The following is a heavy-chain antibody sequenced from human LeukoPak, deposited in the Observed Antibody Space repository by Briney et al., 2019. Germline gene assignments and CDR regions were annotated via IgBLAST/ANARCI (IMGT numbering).Heavy chain of an antibody. CDR3: AKRTVAGALGYFDH. Sequence: GGSLRLSCAASGFTVSSNYMSWVRQAPGKGLEWVSVIYSGGSTYYADSVKGRFTISRDNSKNTLYLQMSSLRAEDTAVYFCAKRTVAGALGYFDHWGQGTLVTVSS. CDR1: GFTVSSNY. J-gene: IGHJ4*02. V-gene: IGHV3-53*01. CDR2: IYSGGST. D-gene: IGHD6-19*01.